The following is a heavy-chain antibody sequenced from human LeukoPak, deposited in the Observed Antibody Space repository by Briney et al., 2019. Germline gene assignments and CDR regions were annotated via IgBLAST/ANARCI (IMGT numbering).Heavy chain of an antibody. CDR2: ISYDGSNK. J-gene: IGHJ3*02. V-gene: IGHV3-30*18. D-gene: IGHD5-18*01. Sequence: PGGSLRLSCAASGFTFSSYGMHWVRQAPGKGLEWVAVISYDGSNKYYADSLKGRFTISRDNSKNTLYLQMNSLRAEDTAVYYCAKLGIQLWLTVFDIWGQGTMVTVSS. CDR1: GFTFSSYG. CDR3: AKLGIQLWLTVFDI.